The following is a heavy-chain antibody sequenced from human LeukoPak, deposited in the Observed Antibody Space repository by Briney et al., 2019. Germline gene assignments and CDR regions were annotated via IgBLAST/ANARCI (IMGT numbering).Heavy chain of an antibody. CDR3: ARGSVAGSWYFDY. D-gene: IGHD6-19*01. Sequence: PGGSLRLSCAASGFTFSSYAMHWVRQAPGQGLEWVAVISYDGSNKYYADSVKGRFTISRDNSKNTLYLQMNSLRAEDTAVYYCARGSVAGSWYFDYWGQGTLVTVSS. CDR1: GFTFSSYA. CDR2: ISYDGSNK. J-gene: IGHJ4*02. V-gene: IGHV3-30-3*01.